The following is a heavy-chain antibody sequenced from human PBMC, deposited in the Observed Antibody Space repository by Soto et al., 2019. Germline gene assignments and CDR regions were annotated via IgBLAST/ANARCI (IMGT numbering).Heavy chain of an antibody. V-gene: IGHV4-31*03. CDR2: IYYSGTT. J-gene: IGHJ4*02. CDR1: GGSITSGYYY. CDR3: ARADSSGYTFEH. Sequence: VQLQESGPGLVQSSQTLSLSCTVSGGSITSGYYYWSWIRQHPEEGLEWIGYIYYSGTTYYNPSLKSRLTISLDTSRNQFSLEVNSVSAADTAVYYWARADSSGYTFEHWGQGTLVTVSS. D-gene: IGHD3-22*01.